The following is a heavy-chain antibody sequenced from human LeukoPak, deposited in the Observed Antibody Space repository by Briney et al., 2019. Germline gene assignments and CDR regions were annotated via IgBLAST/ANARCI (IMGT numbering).Heavy chain of an antibody. CDR1: GVSINGDGYY. D-gene: IGHD1-26*01. CDR3: ARGYFDLNWFDP. V-gene: IGHV4-31*03. Sequence: SETLSLTCTVSGVSINGDGYYWSWIRQHRGKGLEWIGYIYYTGNTHYNESLKSRVTISVETSKNQFSLKLSSVTAADTALYYCARGYFDLNWFDPWGQGTLVIVSS. J-gene: IGHJ5*02. CDR2: IYYTGNT.